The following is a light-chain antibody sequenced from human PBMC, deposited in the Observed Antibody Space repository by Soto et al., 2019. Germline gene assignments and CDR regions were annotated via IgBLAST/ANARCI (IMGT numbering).Light chain of an antibody. V-gene: IGKV1-5*01. J-gene: IGKJ5*01. CDR2: DAS. CDR3: QQYHTSSIT. Sequence: DIQMTHSPSTLSASVVDRVTITFRASQTISNWLAWYQQKPGKAPTLLIYDASTLERGVPSRFSGTGSGTEFTLSIDSLQPDDFATYYCQQYHTSSITFGQGTRLEIK. CDR1: QTISNW.